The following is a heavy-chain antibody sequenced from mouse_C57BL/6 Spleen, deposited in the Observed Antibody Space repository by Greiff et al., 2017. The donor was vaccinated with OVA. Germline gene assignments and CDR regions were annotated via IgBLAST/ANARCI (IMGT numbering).Heavy chain of an antibody. V-gene: IGHV5-15*01. Sequence: EVHLVESGGGLVQPGGSLKLSCAASGFTFSDYGMAWVRQAPRKGPEWVAFISNLAYSIYYADTVTGRFTISRENAKNTLYLEMSSLRSEDTAMYYCARASYGSSYVFDYWGQGTTLTVSS. CDR2: ISNLAYSI. D-gene: IGHD1-1*01. J-gene: IGHJ2*01. CDR1: GFTFSDYG. CDR3: ARASYGSSYVFDY.